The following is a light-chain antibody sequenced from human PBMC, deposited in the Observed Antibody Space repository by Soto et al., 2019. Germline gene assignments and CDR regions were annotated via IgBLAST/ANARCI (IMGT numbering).Light chain of an antibody. V-gene: IGKV1-6*01. CDR2: AAS. CDR3: LQYYTYPYT. J-gene: IGKJ2*01. CDR1: QGIRDD. Sequence: AIQMTQSPSSLSASVGDRVTITCRASQGIRDDLNWYQQKPGKAPKLLFYAASSLQSGVPSRFSASGSGTDFTLTISSLQPEDFTAYYCLQYYTYPYTFGQGTKVEIK.